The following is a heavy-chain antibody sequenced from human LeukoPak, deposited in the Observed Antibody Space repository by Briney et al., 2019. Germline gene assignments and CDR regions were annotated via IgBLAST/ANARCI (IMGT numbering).Heavy chain of an antibody. J-gene: IGHJ6*02. CDR2: IYYSGST. CDR3: ARDSGVGFSYYYYYGMDV. Sequence: SETLSLTCTVSGGSISSYYWNWIRQPPGKGLEWIGYIYYSGSTNYNPSLKSRVTISVDTSKNQFSLKLSSVTAADTAVYYCARDSGVGFSYYYYYGMDVWGQGTTVTVSS. D-gene: IGHD2-15*01. V-gene: IGHV4-59*01. CDR1: GGSISSYY.